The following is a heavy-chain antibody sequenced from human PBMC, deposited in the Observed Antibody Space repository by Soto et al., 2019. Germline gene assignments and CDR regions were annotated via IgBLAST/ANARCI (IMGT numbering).Heavy chain of an antibody. J-gene: IGHJ6*02. CDR3: AGKATLVTPEPYGMDF. V-gene: IGHV1-69*12. CDR1: GGTFSSYA. D-gene: IGHD5-12*01. CDR2: IIPSFGTE. Sequence: QVQLVQSGAEVKKPGSSVKVSYKASGGTFSSYAIRWVRQAPGQGLEWLGGIIPSFGTENYAQKFQGRVTIPADESTSTAYLELSSLRSADPAVDYCAGKATLVTPEPYGMDFWGQGTPVTASS.